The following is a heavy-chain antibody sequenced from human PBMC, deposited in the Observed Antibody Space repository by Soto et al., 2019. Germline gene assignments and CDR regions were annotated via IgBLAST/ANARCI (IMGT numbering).Heavy chain of an antibody. CDR3: ARGTSTTASAFNDY. J-gene: IGHJ4*02. V-gene: IGHV3-9*01. Sequence: EVQLVESGGGLVQPGRSLRLSCAASGFTFDDYAMHWVRQGPGKGLEWVSSISWNSGNLGYADSVKGRFTISRDNAKNSLYLHMDSLRGEDTALYFCARGTSTTASAFNDYWGQATLVTVSS. D-gene: IGHD4-17*01. CDR2: ISWNSGNL. CDR1: GFTFDDYA.